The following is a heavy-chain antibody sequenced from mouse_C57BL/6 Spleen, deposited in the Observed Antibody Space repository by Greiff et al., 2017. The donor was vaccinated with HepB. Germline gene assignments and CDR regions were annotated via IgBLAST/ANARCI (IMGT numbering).Heavy chain of an antibody. V-gene: IGHV1-76*01. CDR2: IYPGSGNT. J-gene: IGHJ2*01. Sequence: QVQLQQSGAELVRPGASVKLSCKASGYTFTDYYINWVKQRPGQGLEWIARIYPGSGNTYYNEKFKGKATLTAEKSSSTAYMQLSSLTSEDAAVYFCARSYSEYFDYWGQGTTLTVSS. CDR3: ARSYSEYFDY. D-gene: IGHD2-12*01. CDR1: GYTFTDYY.